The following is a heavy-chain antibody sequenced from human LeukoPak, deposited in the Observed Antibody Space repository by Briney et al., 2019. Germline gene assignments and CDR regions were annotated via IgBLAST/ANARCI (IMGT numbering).Heavy chain of an antibody. CDR3: ARVGLRDSSGYFDY. V-gene: IGHV4-59*12. D-gene: IGHD3-22*01. J-gene: IGHJ4*02. Sequence: SETLSLTCTVSGGSISSYYWSWIRQPPGKGLEWTGYIYYSGSTNYNPSLKSRVTISVDTSKNQFSLKLSSVTAADTAVYYCARVGLRDSSGYFDYWGQGTLVTVSS. CDR2: IYYSGST. CDR1: GGSISSYY.